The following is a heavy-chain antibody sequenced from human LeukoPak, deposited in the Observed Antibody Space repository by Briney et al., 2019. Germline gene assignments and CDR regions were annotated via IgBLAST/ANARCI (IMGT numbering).Heavy chain of an antibody. Sequence: SETLSLTCTVSGGSISSGSYYWSWIRQPAGKGLEWIGRIYTSGSTNYNPSLKSRVTISVDTSKNQFSLKLSSVTAADTAVYYCARNYYDFWSGYYGPWFDPWGQGTLVTVSS. CDR3: ARNYYDFWSGYYGPWFDP. V-gene: IGHV4-61*02. CDR1: GGSISSGSYY. J-gene: IGHJ5*02. CDR2: IYTSGST. D-gene: IGHD3-3*01.